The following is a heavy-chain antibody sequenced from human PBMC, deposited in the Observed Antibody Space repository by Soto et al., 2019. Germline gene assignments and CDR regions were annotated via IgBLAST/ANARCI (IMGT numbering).Heavy chain of an antibody. V-gene: IGHV3-30*18. CDR3: AKEGSSGWYYYFDY. Sequence: GGSLRLSCAASGFTFSSYGMHWVRQAPGKGLEWVAVISYDGSNKYYADSVKGRFTISRDNSKNTLYLQMNSLRAEDTAVYYCAKEGSSGWYYYFDYWGQGTLVTVSS. J-gene: IGHJ4*02. CDR2: ISYDGSNK. CDR1: GFTFSSYG. D-gene: IGHD6-19*01.